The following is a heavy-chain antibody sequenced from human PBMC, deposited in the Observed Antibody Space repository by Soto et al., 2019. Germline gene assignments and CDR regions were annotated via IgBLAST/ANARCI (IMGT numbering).Heavy chain of an antibody. J-gene: IGHJ5*02. V-gene: IGHV5-51*01. CDR1: GYSFTIYW. CDR3: AREAPGIAAAGTLYWFDP. D-gene: IGHD6-13*01. CDR2: IYPGDSDT. Sequence: GESLKISCKGSGYSFTIYWIGWVRQMPGKGLEWMGIIYPGDSDTRYSPSFQGQVTISADKSISTAYLQWSSLKASDTAMYYCAREAPGIAAAGTLYWFDPWGQGTLVTVSS.